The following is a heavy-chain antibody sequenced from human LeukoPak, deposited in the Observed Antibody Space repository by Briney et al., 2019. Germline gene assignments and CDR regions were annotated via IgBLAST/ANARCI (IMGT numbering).Heavy chain of an antibody. Sequence: GGSLRLSCAASGLTFSSYGMHWVRQAPGQGLEWVAVIWYDGSNKYYADSVKGRFTISRDNSKNTLYLQMNSLRAEDTAVYYCARNRGYSGYDLRYWGQGTLVTVSS. D-gene: IGHD5-12*01. CDR1: GLTFSSYG. J-gene: IGHJ4*02. CDR3: ARNRGYSGYDLRY. CDR2: IWYDGSNK. V-gene: IGHV3-33*01.